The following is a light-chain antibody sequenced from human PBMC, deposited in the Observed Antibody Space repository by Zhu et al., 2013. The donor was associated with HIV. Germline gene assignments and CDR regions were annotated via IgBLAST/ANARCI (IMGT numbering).Light chain of an antibody. CDR3: QQYGKSPLT. V-gene: IGKV3-20*01. Sequence: EIVLTQSPGTLSLSPGERATLSCRASQSVNSNFLAWYQQKRGQAPRLLIHGASTRATGIADRFSGSGSGTDFTLSISSLEPEDFAVYYCQQYGKSPLTFGGGTTVEIK. J-gene: IGKJ4*01. CDR1: QSVNSNF. CDR2: GAS.